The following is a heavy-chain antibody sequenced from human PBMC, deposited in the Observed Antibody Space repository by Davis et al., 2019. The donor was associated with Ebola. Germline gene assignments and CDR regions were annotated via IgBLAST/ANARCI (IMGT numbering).Heavy chain of an antibody. CDR1: GFTFSSYA. V-gene: IGHV3-23*01. D-gene: IGHD3-16*01. CDR2: LSVAGLT. CDR3: AKDIQGGSSYLED. J-gene: IGHJ4*02. Sequence: PGGSLRLSCAASGFTFSSYAMSWVRQGPGKGLEWVSDLSVAGLTHYADSVKGRFTISRDISKDTLYLEMNSVRPDDTAVYYCAKDIQGGSSYLEDWGQGTLVTVSS.